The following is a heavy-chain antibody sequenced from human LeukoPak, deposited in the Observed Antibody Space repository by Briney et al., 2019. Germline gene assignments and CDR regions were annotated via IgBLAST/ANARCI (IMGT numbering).Heavy chain of an antibody. V-gene: IGHV4-30-2*01. CDR2: IYHSGST. D-gene: IGHD6-6*01. J-gene: IGHJ1*01. CDR3: AREILGKLVGQYFQH. CDR1: GYSISSGGYY. Sequence: NTSETLSLTCTVSGYSISSGGYYWSWIRQPPGKGLEWIGYIYHSGSTYYNPSLKSRVTISVDRSKNQFSLKLSSVTAADTAVYYCAREILGKLVGQYFQHWGQGTLVTVSS.